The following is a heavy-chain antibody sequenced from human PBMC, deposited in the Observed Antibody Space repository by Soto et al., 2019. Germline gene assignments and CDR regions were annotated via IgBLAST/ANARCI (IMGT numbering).Heavy chain of an antibody. CDR2: INPYNGNT. CDR1: GYTFNTYG. V-gene: IGHV1-18*01. Sequence: GASVKVSCKASGYTFNTYGITWVRQAPGQGLEWMGWINPYNGNTKFAQKLQDRVTMTTATSTSTAYMELASLRSDDTAVYYCARGRIAVTPLLCYWGQGTLIIVSS. J-gene: IGHJ4*02. D-gene: IGHD4-17*01. CDR3: ARGRIAVTPLLCY.